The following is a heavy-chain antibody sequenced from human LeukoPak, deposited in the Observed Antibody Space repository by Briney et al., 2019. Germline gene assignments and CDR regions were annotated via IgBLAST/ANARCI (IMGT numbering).Heavy chain of an antibody. CDR1: GRSLMSSSYD. CDR3: ARHSIPAAVASDFDY. Sequence: PSETLSLTCTVWGRSLMSSSYDGDWLRQPPGKGLEWIGAIYYSGNTNYHPSLKSRVTISVDTAKNQFSRKVSSVAAADTAVHYCARHSIPAAVASDFDYWGQGTLVTVSS. D-gene: IGHD2-2*01. CDR2: IYYSGNT. J-gene: IGHJ4*02. V-gene: IGHV4-39*01.